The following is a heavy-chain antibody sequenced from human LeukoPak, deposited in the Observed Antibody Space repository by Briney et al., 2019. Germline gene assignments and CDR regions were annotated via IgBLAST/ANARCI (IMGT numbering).Heavy chain of an antibody. CDR1: GFTFSSYA. V-gene: IGHV3-23*01. J-gene: IGHJ6*03. CDR3: AKEPFDSSSPNYYYYYMDV. CDR2: ISGSGGST. Sequence: PGGSLRLSCAASGFTFSSYAMSWVRQAPGKGLEWVSAISGSGGSTYYADSVKGRSTISRDNSKNTLYLQMNSLRAEDTAVYYCAKEPFDSSSPNYYYYYMDVWGKGTTVTVSS. D-gene: IGHD6-6*01.